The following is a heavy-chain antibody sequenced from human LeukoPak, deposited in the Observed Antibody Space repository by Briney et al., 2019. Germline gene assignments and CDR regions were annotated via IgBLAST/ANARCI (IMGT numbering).Heavy chain of an antibody. CDR3: ARGPGAVAGLYYYYVDV. CDR2: INHSGST. J-gene: IGHJ6*03. CDR1: GGSFSGYY. Sequence: SETLSLTCAVYGGSFSGYYWSWIRQPPGKGLEWIGEINHSGSTNYNPSLKSRVTISVDTSKNQFSLKLSSVTAADTAVYYCARGPGAVAGLYYYYVDVWGKGTTVTVSS. D-gene: IGHD6-19*01. V-gene: IGHV4-34*01.